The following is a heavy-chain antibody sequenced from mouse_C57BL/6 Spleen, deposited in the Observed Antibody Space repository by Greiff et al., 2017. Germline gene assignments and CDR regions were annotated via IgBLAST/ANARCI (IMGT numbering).Heavy chain of an antibody. CDR1: GFNIKDDY. Sequence: EVQVVESGAELVRPGASVKLSCTASGFNIKDDYMHWVKQRPEQGLEWIGWIDPEYGDTEYASKFQGKATITADTSSNTAYLPLSSLTAEDTAVYYCTGGSPAWFAYWGQGTLVTVSA. V-gene: IGHV14-4*01. CDR2: IDPEYGDT. J-gene: IGHJ3*01. CDR3: TGGSPAWFAY.